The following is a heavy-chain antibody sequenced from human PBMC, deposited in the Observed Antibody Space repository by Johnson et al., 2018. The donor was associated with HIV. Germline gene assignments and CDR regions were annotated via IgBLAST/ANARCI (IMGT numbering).Heavy chain of an antibody. CDR3: ARARKRIAAADDAFDI. CDR1: GFTFDDYG. Sequence: VQLVESGGGVVRPGGSLRLSCEGSGFTFDDYGMSWVRQAPGKGLEWVGRIKSKTDGGTTDYAAPVKGRFTISRDDSKNTLYLQMNSLKTEDTAGYYCARARKRIAAADDAFDIWGQGTMVTVSS. J-gene: IGHJ3*02. V-gene: IGHV3-15*01. D-gene: IGHD6-13*01. CDR2: IKSKTDGGTT.